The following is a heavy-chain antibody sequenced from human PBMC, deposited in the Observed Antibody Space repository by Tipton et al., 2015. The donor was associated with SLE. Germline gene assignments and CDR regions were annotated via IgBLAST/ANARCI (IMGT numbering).Heavy chain of an antibody. CDR3: VRVGGGYSVPVYYFGMDV. J-gene: IGHJ6*02. Sequence: TLSLTCTVSGGSLSSGNYYWVWIRQPPGRGLEWIGRVSSSVNTKYNPSFNGRVTMSVDTSKNQLFLKLNSVTAADTAVYYCVRVGGGYSVPVYYFGMDVWGQGTKVTVSS. D-gene: IGHD1-26*01. CDR2: VSSSVNT. CDR1: GGSLSSGNYY. V-gene: IGHV4-39*07.